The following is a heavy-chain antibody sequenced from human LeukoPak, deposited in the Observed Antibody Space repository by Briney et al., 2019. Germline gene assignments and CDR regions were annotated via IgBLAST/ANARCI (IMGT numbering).Heavy chain of an antibody. CDR1: GYTFTSYD. Sequence: ASVKVSCKASGYTFTSYDINWVRQATGQRLEWMGWMNPNSGNTGYAQKFQGRVTMTRNTSISTAYMELSSLRSEDTAVYYCARVKYCSSTSCYLDYWFDPWGQGTLVTVSS. CDR2: MNPNSGNT. D-gene: IGHD2-2*01. CDR3: ARVKYCSSTSCYLDYWFDP. V-gene: IGHV1-8*01. J-gene: IGHJ5*02.